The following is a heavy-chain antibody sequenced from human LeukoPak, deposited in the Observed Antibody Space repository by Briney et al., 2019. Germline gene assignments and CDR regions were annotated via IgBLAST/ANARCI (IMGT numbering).Heavy chain of an antibody. D-gene: IGHD3-10*01. CDR3: ARVEEGYGSGRRENYYYYYMDV. J-gene: IGHJ6*03. Sequence: SSETLSLTCTVSGASISSYYWSWIRQPPGKGLEWIGYIYYSGSTNYNPSLKSRVTISVDTSKNQFSLKLSSVTAADTAVYYCARVEEGYGSGRRENYYYYYMDVWGKGTTVTISS. CDR1: GASISSYY. V-gene: IGHV4-59*01. CDR2: IYYSGST.